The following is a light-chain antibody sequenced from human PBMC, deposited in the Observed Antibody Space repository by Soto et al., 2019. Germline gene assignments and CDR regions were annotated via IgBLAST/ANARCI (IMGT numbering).Light chain of an antibody. V-gene: IGKV4-1*01. CDR2: WAS. CDR3: QQYFSTPRT. Sequence: DIVMTQSPDSVAVSVGERATINCKTSQSVLYSSNNKNYLTWYQQKPGQPPKLLISWASTRESGVPDRFSGSGSGTEFTLTISSLQAEDVAIYYCQQYFSTPRTFGQGTRLEIK. CDR1: QSVLYSSNNKNY. J-gene: IGKJ2*01.